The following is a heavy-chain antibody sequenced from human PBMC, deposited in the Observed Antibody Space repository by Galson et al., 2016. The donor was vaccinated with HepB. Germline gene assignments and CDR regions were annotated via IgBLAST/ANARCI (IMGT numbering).Heavy chain of an antibody. CDR3: ARAYSFGRYYFHY. D-gene: IGHD5-18*01. CDR1: GGSISSSSYY. J-gene: IGHJ4*02. V-gene: IGHV4-39*01. Sequence: ETLSLTCTVSGGSISSSSYYWGWIRQPPGKGLEWIGNIYYGGTTYYNPSLESRVTISVDTSNNQFSLKLTSVTAADTDVYFCARAYSFGRYYFHYWGQGTLVTVSS. CDR2: IYYGGTT.